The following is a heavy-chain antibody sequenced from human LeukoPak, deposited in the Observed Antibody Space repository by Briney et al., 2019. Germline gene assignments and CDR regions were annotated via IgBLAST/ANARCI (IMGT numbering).Heavy chain of an antibody. D-gene: IGHD6-19*01. CDR3: ARVGFGAVAHYYYYYYMDV. CDR1: GYTFTGYY. CDR2: INPNSGGT. Sequence: ASVKVSCKASGYTFTGYYMHWVRQAPGQGLEWMGWINPNSGGTNYAQKFQGRVTMTRDTSISTAYMELSSLRSEDTAVYYCARVGFGAVAHYYYYYYMDVWGKGTTVTVSS. J-gene: IGHJ6*03. V-gene: IGHV1-2*02.